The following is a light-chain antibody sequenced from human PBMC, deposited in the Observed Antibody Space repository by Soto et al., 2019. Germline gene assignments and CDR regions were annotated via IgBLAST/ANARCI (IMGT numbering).Light chain of an antibody. J-gene: IGKJ4*01. V-gene: IGKV3-15*01. CDR2: DVS. CDR1: QGVTTN. CDR3: QRYNNWPLT. Sequence: EIVMTQSPATLSVSPGERATLSCRAGQGVTTNFAWYQQKSGQSPRLLIYDVSIRATSVPARFSGSRSGTEFTLTINSLQSEDFAVYYCQRYNNWPLTFGGGTKVDIK.